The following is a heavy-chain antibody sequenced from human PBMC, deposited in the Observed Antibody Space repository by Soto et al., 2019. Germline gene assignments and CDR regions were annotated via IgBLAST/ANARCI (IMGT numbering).Heavy chain of an antibody. CDR2: IRSDGGT. V-gene: IGHV3-74*01. Sequence: EVQLVEAGGGLVQPGGSLRLSCEASGFTFSIYWMEWVRQAPGKWLVWVSRIRSDGGTNYADSVKGRVTVSRDNAKNTLDMQMNSLRAEDSAVYYCARQQKTEGTPAPAFMDVWGKGTTVTVSS. CDR1: GFTFSIYW. J-gene: IGHJ6*03. D-gene: IGHD2-2*01. CDR3: ARQQKTEGTPAPAFMDV.